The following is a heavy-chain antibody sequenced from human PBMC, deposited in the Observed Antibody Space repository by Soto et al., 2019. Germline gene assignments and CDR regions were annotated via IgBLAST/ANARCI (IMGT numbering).Heavy chain of an antibody. V-gene: IGHV1-69*01. CDR3: ARGLFGQQGLVGFDT. CDR1: GGSFSNYI. D-gene: IGHD6-19*01. CDR2: TIPMFATA. Sequence: QVQLVQSGAEVKKPGSSVKVSCKASGGSFSNYIFSWVRQAPGQGLEWMGGTIPMFATAQYAQKFQGRVTITANESTSTMDLDLTSLRCDDAAVYYCARGLFGQQGLVGFDTWGQGTLVTVSS. J-gene: IGHJ4*02.